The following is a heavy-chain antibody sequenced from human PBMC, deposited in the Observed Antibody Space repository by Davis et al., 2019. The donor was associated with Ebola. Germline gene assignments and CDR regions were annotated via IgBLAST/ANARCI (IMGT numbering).Heavy chain of an antibody. CDR3: ARDGPAMGTY. D-gene: IGHD5-18*01. Sequence: GESLKISCAASGFTFSNYWMHWVRQAPGKGLVWVSRINSDGSITTYADSVKGRFTISRDNAKNTLYLQINSLRAEDTAVYYCARDGPAMGTYWGQGTLVTVSS. J-gene: IGHJ4*02. CDR2: INSDGSIT. V-gene: IGHV3-74*01. CDR1: GFTFSNYW.